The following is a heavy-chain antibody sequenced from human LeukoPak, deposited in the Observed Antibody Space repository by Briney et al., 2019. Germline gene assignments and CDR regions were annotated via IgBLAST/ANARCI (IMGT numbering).Heavy chain of an antibody. J-gene: IGHJ4*02. D-gene: IGHD3-9*01. CDR1: GDSIGSGDYY. CDR2: IYYSVST. CDR3: ARAYTIMGYYFDY. V-gene: IGHV4-30-2*03. Sequence: SQTLSLTCTVSGDSIGSGDYYWSWIRQPAGKGLEWIGSIYYSVSTYYNPSLKSRVTISVDTSKNQFSLKLTSVTAADTAVYYCARAYTIMGYYFDYWGQGTLVTVSS.